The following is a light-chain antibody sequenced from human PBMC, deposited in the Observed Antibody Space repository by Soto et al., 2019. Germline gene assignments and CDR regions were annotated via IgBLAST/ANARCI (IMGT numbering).Light chain of an antibody. CDR3: TSYAGNNNVV. CDR1: SSDY. V-gene: IGLV2-8*01. J-gene: IGLJ2*01. Sequence: QSALTQPPSASGSPGQSVTISCTGTSSDYVSWYQQHPGKAPKLLIYEVIKRPSGVPDRFSGSKSGNTAALTVSGLQAEDEADYHCTSYAGNNNVVFGGGTKLTVL. CDR2: EVI.